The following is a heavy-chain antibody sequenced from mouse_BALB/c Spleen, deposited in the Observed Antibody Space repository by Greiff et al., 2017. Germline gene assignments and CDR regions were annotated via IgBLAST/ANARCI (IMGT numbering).Heavy chain of an antibody. V-gene: IGHV1-15*01. Sequence: QVQLQQSGAELVRPGASVTLSCKASGYTFTDYEMHWVKQTPVHGLEWIGAIDPETGGTAYNQKFKGKATLTADKSSSTAYMELRSLTSEDSAVYYCTIYYGPDWGQGTLVTVSA. CDR2: IDPETGGT. CDR3: TIYYGPD. D-gene: IGHD2-1*01. J-gene: IGHJ3*01. CDR1: GYTFTDYE.